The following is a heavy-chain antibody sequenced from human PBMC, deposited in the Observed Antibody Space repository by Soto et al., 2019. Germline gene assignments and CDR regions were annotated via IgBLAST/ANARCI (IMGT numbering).Heavy chain of an antibody. CDR3: ARMVGNWHGIDV. V-gene: IGHV4-34*01. Sequence: QVQLQQWGAGLLRPSETLSLTCAVYGGSFSGHLWTWIRQPPGKGLEWIGEINHSGSTSYNPSLNSRVTVSVDTSRNQFSLKLTSVTAADTAVYYCARMVGNWHGIDVWGQGTTVTVSS. J-gene: IGHJ6*02. CDR1: GGSFSGHL. D-gene: IGHD1-20*01. CDR2: INHSGST.